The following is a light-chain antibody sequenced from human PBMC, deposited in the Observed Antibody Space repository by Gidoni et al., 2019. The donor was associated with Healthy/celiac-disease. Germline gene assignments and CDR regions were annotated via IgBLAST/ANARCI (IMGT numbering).Light chain of an antibody. V-gene: IGKV3-15*01. CDR2: GAS. J-gene: IGKJ4*01. CDR1: QSVSSN. Sequence: EIVMPQSPATLPLSPGERATLPCRASQSVSSNLVWYQQKTGQAPRLLIYGASTRATGIPARFSGSGSGTEFTLTISSLQSEDFAVYYCQQYNNWLTFGGGTKVEIK. CDR3: QQYNNWLT.